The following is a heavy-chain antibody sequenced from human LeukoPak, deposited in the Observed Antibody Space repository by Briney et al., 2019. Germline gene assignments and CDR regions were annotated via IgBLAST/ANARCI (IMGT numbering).Heavy chain of an antibody. D-gene: IGHD5-18*01. CDR2: IYYSGST. CDR1: GGSISSGDYY. J-gene: IGHJ4*02. V-gene: IGHV4-30-4*01. CDR3: ASSLRRGYSYGQFDY. Sequence: SKTLSLTCTVSGGSISSGDYYWSWIRQPPGTGLEWIGYIYYSGSTYYNPSLKSRVTISVDTSKNQFSLKLSSVTAADTAVYYCASSLRRGYSYGQFDYWGQGTLVTVSS.